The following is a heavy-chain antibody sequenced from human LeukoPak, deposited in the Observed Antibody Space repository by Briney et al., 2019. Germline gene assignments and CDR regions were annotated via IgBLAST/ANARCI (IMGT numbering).Heavy chain of an antibody. J-gene: IGHJ5*02. V-gene: IGHV3-74*01. CDR3: ARDARRFGEPRLFDP. CDR2: INSDGSST. Sequence: GGSLRLSCAASGFTFSSYWMHWVRQAPGKGLVWVSRINSDGSSTSYADSVRGRFSISRDNAKNTLYLQMNSLRAEDTAVYYCARDARRFGEPRLFDPWGQGTLVTVSS. D-gene: IGHD3-10*01. CDR1: GFTFSSYW.